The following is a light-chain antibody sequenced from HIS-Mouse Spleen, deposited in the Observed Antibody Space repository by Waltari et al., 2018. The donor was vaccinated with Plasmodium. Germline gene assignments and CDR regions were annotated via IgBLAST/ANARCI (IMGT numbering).Light chain of an antibody. CDR2: DAS. Sequence: EIVLTQSPATLSLSPGESAPLSCRASQRVSSYLAWYQHNPGQAPRLLIYDASNRATGIPARFSGSGSGTDFTLTISSLEPEDFAVYYCQQRSNWPPMYTFGQGTKLEIK. J-gene: IGKJ2*01. CDR3: QQRSNWPPMYT. V-gene: IGKV3-11*01. CDR1: QRVSSY.